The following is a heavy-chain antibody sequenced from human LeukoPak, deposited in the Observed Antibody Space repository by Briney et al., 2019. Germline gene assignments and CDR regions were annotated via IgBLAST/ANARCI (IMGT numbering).Heavy chain of an antibody. J-gene: IGHJ4*02. V-gene: IGHV3-23*01. CDR2: ITGGGTST. CDR3: AKDLVRDYTGGVDY. CDR1: GFTFSRYA. D-gene: IGHD3-16*01. Sequence: QSGGSLRLSCAASGFTFSRYAMTWVRQAPGKGLEWVSAITGGGTSTYYADSVRGRFTISRDNSKNTLYLRMNSLRAEDTAVYYCAKDLVRDYTGGVDYWGQGTLVTVSS.